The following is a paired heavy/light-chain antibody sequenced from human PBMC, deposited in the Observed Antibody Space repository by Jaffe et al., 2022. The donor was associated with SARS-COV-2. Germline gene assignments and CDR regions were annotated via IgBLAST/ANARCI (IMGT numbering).Heavy chain of an antibody. CDR1: GGSIISSDYY. CDR2: IHYSGST. D-gene: IGHD4-4*01. V-gene: IGHV4-39*01. CDR3: ASLPSLYSNYRYYYYGMDV. Sequence: QLQLQESGPGLVKPTETLSLTCTVSGGSIISSDYYWGWIRQPPGKGLEWIGSIHYSGSTYYIPSLESRVTMSVDTSKNQFSLKLSSVTAADTAVYYCASLPSLYSNYRYYYYGMDVWGQGTTVTVSS. J-gene: IGHJ6*02.
Light chain of an antibody. V-gene: IGLV8-61*01. CDR1: SGSVSTSYY. J-gene: IGLJ3*02. CDR2: NTN. Sequence: QTVVTQEPSFSVSPGGTVTLTCGLSSGSVSTSYYPSWYQQTPGQAPRTLIYNTNTRSSGVPDRFSGSILGNKAALTVTGAQADDESDYYCVLYMGSGIWVFGGGTKLTVL. CDR3: VLYMGSGIWV.